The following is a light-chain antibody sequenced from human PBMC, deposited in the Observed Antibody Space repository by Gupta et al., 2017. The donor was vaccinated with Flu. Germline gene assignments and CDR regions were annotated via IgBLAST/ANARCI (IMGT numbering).Light chain of an antibody. CDR1: SNDVGAYNY. Sequence: SIAISCTGTSNDVGAYNYVSWYQHHPGKAPKLMIYEVTNRPSGVSDRFSGSKSGNTASLTISGLQADDEAHYYCNSYTSSNTWVFGGGTKLT. J-gene: IGLJ3*02. V-gene: IGLV2-14*01. CDR2: EVT. CDR3: NSYTSSNTWV.